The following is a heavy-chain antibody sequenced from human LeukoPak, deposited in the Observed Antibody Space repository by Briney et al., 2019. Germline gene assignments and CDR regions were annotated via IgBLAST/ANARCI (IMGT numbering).Heavy chain of an antibody. CDR3: ARAGRRIQLWLPDY. Sequence: SVKVSCKASGGTFSSYAISWVRQAPGQGLEWMGGIIPIFGTANYAQKFQGRVTITADKSTSTAYMELSSLRSEDTAVYYCARAGRRIQLWLPDYWGQGTLVTVSS. D-gene: IGHD5-18*01. J-gene: IGHJ4*02. CDR2: IIPIFGTA. CDR1: GGTFSSYA. V-gene: IGHV1-69*06.